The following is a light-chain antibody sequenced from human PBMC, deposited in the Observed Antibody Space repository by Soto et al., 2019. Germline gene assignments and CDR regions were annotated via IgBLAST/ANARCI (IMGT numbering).Light chain of an antibody. V-gene: IGKV1-39*01. CDR1: QSIDTF. CDR3: QQTYSTLALT. Sequence: DFPMTQSPFSLAASVGDRVTVSCRSSQSIDTFLNWYRHKPGKAPELLIFGASRLHSGVPSRFSGGGSGTEFTLNISSLQPEDFATYYCQQTYSTLALTFGGGTKVEI. J-gene: IGKJ4*01. CDR2: GAS.